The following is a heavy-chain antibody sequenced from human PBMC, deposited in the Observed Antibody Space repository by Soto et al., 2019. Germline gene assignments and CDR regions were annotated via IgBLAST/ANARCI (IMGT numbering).Heavy chain of an antibody. V-gene: IGHV3-7*01. CDR3: AREPSLMRTWLESYYYYGMDV. D-gene: IGHD6-19*01. CDR1: GFTFSSYW. Sequence: GGSLRLSCAASGFTFSSYWMSWVRQAPGKGLEWVANIKQDGSEKYYVDSVKGRFTISRDNAKNSLYLQMNSLRAEDTAVYYCAREPSLMRTWLESYYYYGMDVWGQGTTVTVSS. J-gene: IGHJ6*02. CDR2: IKQDGSEK.